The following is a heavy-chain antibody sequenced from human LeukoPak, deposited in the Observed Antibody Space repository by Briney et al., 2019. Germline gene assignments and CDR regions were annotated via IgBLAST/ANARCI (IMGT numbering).Heavy chain of an antibody. Sequence: GSLILSCATSGFTFSASGMHWVRQAPGKGLEGGAVIRDDGTNEYYTESVKGRFTISRDNSKRTLYLQMNSLRTDDTAVYYCATGPERSFLASWGQGTLVTVSS. V-gene: IGHV3-30*02. CDR3: ATGPERSFLAS. CDR1: GFTFSASG. J-gene: IGHJ4*02. D-gene: IGHD2-2*01. CDR2: IRDDGTNE.